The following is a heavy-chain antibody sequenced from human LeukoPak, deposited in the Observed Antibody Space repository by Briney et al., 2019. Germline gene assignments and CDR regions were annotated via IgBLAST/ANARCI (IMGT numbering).Heavy chain of an antibody. D-gene: IGHD3-22*01. Sequence: PSETLSLTCTVSGGSISSGGYYWSWIRQHPGKGLEWIGYIYYSGSTYYNPSLKSRVTISVDTSKNQFSLKLSSVTAADTAVYYCARDTPSYDSRPMDVWGQGTTVTVSS. CDR1: GGSISSGGYY. CDR2: IYYSGST. CDR3: ARDTPSYDSRPMDV. J-gene: IGHJ6*02. V-gene: IGHV4-31*03.